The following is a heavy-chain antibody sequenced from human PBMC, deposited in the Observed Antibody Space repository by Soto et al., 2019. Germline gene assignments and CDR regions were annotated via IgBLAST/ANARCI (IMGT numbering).Heavy chain of an antibody. V-gene: IGHV3-7*02. J-gene: IGHJ2*01. D-gene: IGHD2-15*01. CDR1: GFTFSDYW. Sequence: PGGSLRLSCAGSGFTFSDYWMSWARQAPGKGLEWVSNINSDGSETYYADSVKGRFTISRDNAKNTLYLQMNSLRAEDTAVYYCARALGYCSGGSCYYHWYFDLWGRGTLVTVSS. CDR2: INSDGSET. CDR3: ARALGYCSGGSCYYHWYFDL.